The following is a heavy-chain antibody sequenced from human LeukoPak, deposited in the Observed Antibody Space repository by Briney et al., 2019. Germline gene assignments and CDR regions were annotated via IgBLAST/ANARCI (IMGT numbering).Heavy chain of an antibody. Sequence: SETLSLTCTVSGGSISSYYWSWIRQPAGKGLEWIGRIYTSGSTNYNPSLKSRVTMSVDTSKNQFSLKLSSVTAADTAVYYCARVLPPPDYYGSGSYYRENWFDPWGQGTLVTVSS. CDR2: IYTSGST. D-gene: IGHD3-10*01. V-gene: IGHV4-4*07. CDR3: ARVLPPPDYYGSGSYYRENWFDP. CDR1: GGSISSYY. J-gene: IGHJ5*02.